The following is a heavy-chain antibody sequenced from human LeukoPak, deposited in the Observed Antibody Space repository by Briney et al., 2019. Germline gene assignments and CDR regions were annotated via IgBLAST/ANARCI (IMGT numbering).Heavy chain of an antibody. CDR1: GFSLSTSGV. V-gene: IGHV4-38-2*02. D-gene: IGHD3-22*01. J-gene: IGHJ5*02. Sequence: SGPTLLNPPQTLTLTCTFSGFSLSTSGVGVGWIRQPPAKGLEGIGTIYHSGSTTYNPSLKSRVTISVDSSKNQFSLKLSSVTAADTAVYYCARGPGGTYYYDTGGLWNWFDPWGQGTLVTVSS. CDR2: IYHSGST. CDR3: ARGPGGTYYYDTGGLWNWFDP.